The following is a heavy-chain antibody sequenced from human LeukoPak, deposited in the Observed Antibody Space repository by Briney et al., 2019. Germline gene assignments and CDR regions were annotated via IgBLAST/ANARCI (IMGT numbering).Heavy chain of an antibody. Sequence: SETLSLTCAVSGYSISSGYYWGWIRQPPGKGLEWIGSIYHSGSTYYNPSLKSRVTISVDTSKNQFPLKLSSVTAADTAVYYCASGDYGGNSQYFQHWGQGTLVTVSS. CDR2: IYHSGST. CDR3: ASGDYGGNSQYFQH. J-gene: IGHJ1*01. CDR1: GYSISSGYY. D-gene: IGHD4-23*01. V-gene: IGHV4-38-2*01.